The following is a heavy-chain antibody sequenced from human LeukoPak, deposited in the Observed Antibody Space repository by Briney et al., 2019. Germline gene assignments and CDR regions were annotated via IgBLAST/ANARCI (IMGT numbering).Heavy chain of an antibody. V-gene: IGHV4-59*05. J-gene: IGHJ4*02. CDR1: GGSISTYY. CDR2: INYSGST. CDR3: ARHFDN. Sequence: SETLSLTCTVSGGSISTYYWSWIRQPPGKGLEWIGSINYSGSTDYNPSLKSRVTISVDASKNQFSLKMSSVTAADTAVYYCARHFDNWGQGTLVTVSS.